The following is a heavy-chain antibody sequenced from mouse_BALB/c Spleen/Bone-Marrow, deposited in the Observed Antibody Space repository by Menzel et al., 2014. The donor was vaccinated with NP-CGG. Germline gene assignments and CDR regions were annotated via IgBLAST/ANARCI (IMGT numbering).Heavy chain of an antibody. CDR1: GFTFSSFG. CDR3: ARGGNYAWFAY. CDR2: ISSGSSTI. D-gene: IGHD2-1*01. J-gene: IGHJ3*01. Sequence: EVKLMESGGGLVQPGGSRKLSCAASGFTFSSFGMHWVRQAPEKGLEWVAYISSGSSTIYYADTVKGRFTISRDNSKNTLFLQMTSLRSEDTAMYYCARGGNYAWFAYWGQGTLVTVSA. V-gene: IGHV5-17*02.